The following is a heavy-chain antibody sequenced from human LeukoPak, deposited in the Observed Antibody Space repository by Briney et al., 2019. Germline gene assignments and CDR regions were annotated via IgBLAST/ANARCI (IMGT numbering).Heavy chain of an antibody. CDR3: ARGSNYAFDY. D-gene: IGHD4-11*01. CDR2: IYSGDST. Sequence: PGGSLRLSCAVSGFTVSSNYMSWVRQAPGKGLEWVSVIYSGDSTYYAHSVSGRFTISRHNSKNTLYLQMNSLRAEDTAVYYCARGSNYAFDYWGQGTLVTVSS. J-gene: IGHJ4*02. CDR1: GFTVSSNY. V-gene: IGHV3-66*01.